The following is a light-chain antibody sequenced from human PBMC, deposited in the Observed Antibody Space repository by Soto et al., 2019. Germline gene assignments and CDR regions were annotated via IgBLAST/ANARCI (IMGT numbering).Light chain of an antibody. J-gene: IGKJ2*01. CDR1: QSIGRY. CDR3: QPYYGAPDK. Sequence: DIHMTQSPSSLSASVGDGVTITCRASQSIGRYLNWYQQSPGRTPSLLIYGASILQSGVPSRFSGSGSGTEFTLTITSLQPDDFGTYYCQPYYGAPDKFGQGTKLNIK. V-gene: IGKV1-39*01. CDR2: GAS.